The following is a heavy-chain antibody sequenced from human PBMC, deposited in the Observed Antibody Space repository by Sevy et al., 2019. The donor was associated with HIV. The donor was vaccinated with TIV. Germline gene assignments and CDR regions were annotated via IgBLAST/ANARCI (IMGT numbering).Heavy chain of an antibody. D-gene: IGHD3-10*01. V-gene: IGHV3-23*01. CDR1: GVTFSSYA. CDR3: AKDDGGTMVRGVTIDY. CDR2: ISGSGGST. J-gene: IGHJ4*02. Sequence: GGSLRLSCAASGVTFSSYAMSWVRQAPGKGLEWVSAISGSGGSTYYADSVKGRFTISRDNSKNTLYLQMNSLRAEDTAVYYCAKDDGGTMVRGVTIDYWGQGSLVTVSS.